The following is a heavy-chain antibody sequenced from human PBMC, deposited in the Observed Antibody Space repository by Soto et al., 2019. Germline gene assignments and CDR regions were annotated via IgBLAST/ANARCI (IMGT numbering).Heavy chain of an antibody. CDR3: AKVAFGSGSYPPYYYYYGMDV. CDR2: ISYDGSNK. CDR1: GFTFSSYG. Sequence: GGSLRLSCAASGFTFSSYGMHWVRQAPGKGLEWVAVISYDGSNKYYADYVKGRFTISRDNSKNTLYLQMNSLRAEDTAVYYCAKVAFGSGSYPPYYYYYGMDVWGQGTTVTVSS. V-gene: IGHV3-30*18. D-gene: IGHD3-10*01. J-gene: IGHJ6*02.